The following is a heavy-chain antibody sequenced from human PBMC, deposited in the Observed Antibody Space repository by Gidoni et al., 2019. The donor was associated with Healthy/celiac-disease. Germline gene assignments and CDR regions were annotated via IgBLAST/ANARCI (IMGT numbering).Heavy chain of an antibody. J-gene: IGHJ4*02. D-gene: IGHD2-15*01. Sequence: EVQLVESGGGLVQPGGSLRLSCAASGFTFSSYWMSWVRQAPGKGLEWVANIKQDGSEKYYVDSVKGRFTISRDNAKNSLYLQMNSLRAEDTAVYYCAREGRQGYCSGGSCYSDYWGQGTLVTVSS. CDR1: GFTFSSYW. CDR2: IKQDGSEK. CDR3: AREGRQGYCSGGSCYSDY. V-gene: IGHV3-7*01.